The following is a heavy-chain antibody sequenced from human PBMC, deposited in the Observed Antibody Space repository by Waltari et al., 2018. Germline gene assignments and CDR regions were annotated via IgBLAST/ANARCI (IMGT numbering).Heavy chain of an antibody. J-gene: IGHJ6*04. CDR2: IYSSGST. D-gene: IGHD2-2*01. CDR1: GDSISTYY. V-gene: IGHV4-4*07. Sequence: QVQLQESGPGLVKPSETLSLTCTVSGDSISTYYWRWIRQPAGKGLEWIGRIYSSGSTNYNPSLNSRVTMSVDTSKNQFSLKLSSVTAADTAVYYCARERRYCSSSTCYVSNLDVWGKGTTVTVSS. CDR3: ARERRYCSSSTCYVSNLDV.